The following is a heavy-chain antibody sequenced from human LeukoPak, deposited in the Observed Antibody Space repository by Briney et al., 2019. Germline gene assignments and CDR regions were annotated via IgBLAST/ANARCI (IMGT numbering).Heavy chain of an antibody. CDR2: IKMDGSET. CDR3: ARTLSWGWFDP. Sequence: GGSLRLSCAASGFDISTYLMTWARQAPGEGLGWVVNIKMDGSETLYVDSVKGRFTISRDNAKNSLYLQMNGLRADDSAVYYCARTLSWGWFDPWGQGTLVTVSS. J-gene: IGHJ5*02. V-gene: IGHV3-7*01. D-gene: IGHD7-27*01. CDR1: GFDISTYL.